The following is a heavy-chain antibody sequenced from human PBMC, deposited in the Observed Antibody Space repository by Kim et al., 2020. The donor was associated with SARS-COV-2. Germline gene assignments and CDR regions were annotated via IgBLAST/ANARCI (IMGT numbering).Heavy chain of an antibody. CDR3: ATYQPRLYYDFWSGFLTPDY. V-gene: IGHV1-18*01. CDR2: ISAYNGNT. J-gene: IGHJ4*02. CDR1: GYTFTSYG. D-gene: IGHD3-3*01. Sequence: ASVKVSCKASGYTFTSYGISWVRQAPGQGLEWMGWISAYNGNTNYAQKLQGRVTMTTDTSTSTAYMELRSLRSDDTAVYYCATYQPRLYYDFWSGFLTPDYWGQGTLVTVSS.